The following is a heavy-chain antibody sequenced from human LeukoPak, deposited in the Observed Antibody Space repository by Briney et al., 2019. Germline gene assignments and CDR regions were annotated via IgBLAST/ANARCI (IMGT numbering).Heavy chain of an antibody. Sequence: GGTLRLSCAASGFTFSSYGMSWVRQAPGKGLEWVSAISGSGGSTYYADSVKGRFTISRDNSKNTLYLQMNSLRAEDTAVYYCARRYYYDSSGYYYGDYWGQGTLVTVSS. J-gene: IGHJ4*02. CDR1: GFTFSSYG. CDR2: ISGSGGST. CDR3: ARRYYYDSSGYYYGDY. V-gene: IGHV3-23*01. D-gene: IGHD3-22*01.